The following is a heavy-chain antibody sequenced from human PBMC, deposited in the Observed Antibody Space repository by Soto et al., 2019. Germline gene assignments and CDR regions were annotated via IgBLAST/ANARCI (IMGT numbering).Heavy chain of an antibody. D-gene: IGHD3-22*01. V-gene: IGHV1-3*01. CDR1: GYTFTSYA. Sequence: GASVKVSCKASGYTFTSYALHWVRQAPGQRLEWMGWINAGNGNTKYSQKFQGRVTITRDTSASTAYMELSSLRSEDTAVYYCAGGDYYHSSGYYFYYYTMDVWGQGTTVTVSS. J-gene: IGHJ6*02. CDR2: INAGNGNT. CDR3: AGGDYYHSSGYYFYYYTMDV.